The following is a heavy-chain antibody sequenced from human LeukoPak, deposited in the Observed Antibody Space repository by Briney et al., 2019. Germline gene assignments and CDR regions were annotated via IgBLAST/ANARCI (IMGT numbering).Heavy chain of an antibody. Sequence: PGRSLRLSCAASGFTFSSYAMHWVRQAPGKGLEWVAVISYDGSNKYYADSVKGRFTISRDNSKNTLYLQMNSLRAEDTAVYYCAKGAVFWEWFNEFAPWGQGPLVPPPS. CDR1: GFTFSSYA. D-gene: IGHD3-3*01. J-gene: IGHJ5*02. CDR2: ISYDGSNK. CDR3: AKGAVFWEWFNEFAP. V-gene: IGHV3-30-3*01.